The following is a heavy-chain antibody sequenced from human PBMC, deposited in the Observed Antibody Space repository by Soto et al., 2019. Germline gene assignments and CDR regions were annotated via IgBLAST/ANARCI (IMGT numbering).Heavy chain of an antibody. CDR3: AKELDSGYDLNPPDY. CDR2: ISYDGSNK. D-gene: IGHD5-12*01. Sequence: PGGSLRLSCAASGFTFSSYGMHWVRQAPGKGLEWVAVISYDGSNKYYADSVKGRFTISRDNSKNTLYLQMNSLRAEDTAVYYCAKELDSGYDLNPPDYWGQGTLVTVSS. CDR1: GFTFSSYG. J-gene: IGHJ4*02. V-gene: IGHV3-30*18.